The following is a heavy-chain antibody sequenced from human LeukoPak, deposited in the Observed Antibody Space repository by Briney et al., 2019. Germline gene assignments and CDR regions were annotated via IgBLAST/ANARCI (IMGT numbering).Heavy chain of an antibody. CDR3: ARAPVVPAARGYYYYMDV. J-gene: IGHJ6*03. Sequence: QPGRSLRLSCAASGFTFSSYAMHWVRQAPGKGLEWVAVISYDGSNKYYADSVKGRFTISRDNSKNTLYLQMNSLRAEDTAVYYCARAPVVPAARGYYYYMDVWGKGTTVTVSS. V-gene: IGHV3-30-3*01. CDR2: ISYDGSNK. CDR1: GFTFSSYA. D-gene: IGHD2-2*01.